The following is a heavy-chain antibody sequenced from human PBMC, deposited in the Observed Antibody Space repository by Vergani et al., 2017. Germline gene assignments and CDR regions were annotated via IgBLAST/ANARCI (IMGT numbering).Heavy chain of an antibody. CDR2: ISGSGGST. V-gene: IGHV3-23*01. CDR1: GFTFSSYA. Sequence: EVQLLESGGGLVQPGGSLRLSCAASGFTFSSYAMSWVRQAPGKGLEWVSAISGSGGSTYYADSVKGRFTITRDNSKNTLYLQMNSLRAEDTAVYYCAKVGVAPKRSPADYWGQGTLVTVSS. CDR3: AKVGVAPKRSPADY. D-gene: IGHD2-2*01. J-gene: IGHJ4*02.